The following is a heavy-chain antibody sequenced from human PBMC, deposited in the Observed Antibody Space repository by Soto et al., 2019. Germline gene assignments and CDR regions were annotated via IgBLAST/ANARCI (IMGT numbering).Heavy chain of an antibody. CDR1: GGSISSYY. V-gene: IGHV4-59*01. J-gene: IGHJ6*02. CDR3: ARGGYYYYGMDV. CDR2: IYYSGST. Sequence: QVQLQESGPGLVKPSETLSLTCTVSGGSISSYYWSWIRQPPGKGLEWIGYIYYSGSTNYNPPLKSRVTISVDTSKNQFSLKLSSVTAADTAVYYCARGGYYYYGMDVWGQGTTVTVSS.